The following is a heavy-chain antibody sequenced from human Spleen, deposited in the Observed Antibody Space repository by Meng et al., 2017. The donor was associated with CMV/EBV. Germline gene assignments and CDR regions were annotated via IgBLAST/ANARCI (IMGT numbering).Heavy chain of an antibody. Sequence: SETLSLTCTVSGGSVSSGSYYWSWIRQPPGKGLEWIAYIYYSGSTYYNPSLKSRVTISVDTSKNQFSLKLSSVTAADTAVYYCARDQGHYDFWSGPNFDYWGQGTLVTVSS. CDR3: ARDQGHYDFWSGPNFDY. D-gene: IGHD3-3*01. J-gene: IGHJ4*02. V-gene: IGHV4-61*01. CDR2: IYYSGST. CDR1: GGSVSSGSYY.